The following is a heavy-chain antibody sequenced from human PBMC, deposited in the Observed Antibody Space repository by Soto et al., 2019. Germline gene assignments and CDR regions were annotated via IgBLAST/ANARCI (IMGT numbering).Heavy chain of an antibody. CDR2: IYFSGST. CDR3: ARVVGVAARTFAY. CDR1: GGFPRSDY. J-gene: IGHJ4*02. D-gene: IGHD6-6*01. V-gene: IGHV4-59*01. Sequence: SGTLSLTFPVSGGFPRSDYLSWGRQPPGKGLEWIGYIYFSGSTNYNPSIESRVTISLDASKTQFPLKLRSLTTADTAVYYCARVVGVAARTFAYWGQGTLVTVSS.